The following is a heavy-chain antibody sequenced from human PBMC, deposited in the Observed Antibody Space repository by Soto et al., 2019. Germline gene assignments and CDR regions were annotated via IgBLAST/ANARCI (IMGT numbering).Heavy chain of an antibody. J-gene: IGHJ4*02. CDR3: ASATSNWNYMGN. Sequence: GGSLRLSCAASGFTFISYNMNWVRQTPGKGLEWVSYISSSKTTTIYYADSVKGRFTISRDNAKNSVYLQMNNLRDEETAVYPRASATSNWNYMGNWGQGTLVTVSS. CDR1: GFTFISYN. V-gene: IGHV3-48*02. CDR2: ISSSKTTTI. D-gene: IGHD1-7*01.